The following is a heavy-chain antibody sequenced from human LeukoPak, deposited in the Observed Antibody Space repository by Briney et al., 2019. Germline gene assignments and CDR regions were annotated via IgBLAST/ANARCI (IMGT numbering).Heavy chain of an antibody. J-gene: IGHJ4*02. Sequence: GGSLRLSCAASGFTFSSYAMSWVRQAPGKGLEWVSALSGSGGSTYYADSVKGRFTISRGNSKNTLYLQMNSLRAEDTAVYYCAKPEGRYGSGSYYFDYWGQGTLVTVSS. CDR1: GFTFSSYA. V-gene: IGHV3-23*01. CDR2: LSGSGGST. CDR3: AKPEGRYGSGSYYFDY. D-gene: IGHD3-10*01.